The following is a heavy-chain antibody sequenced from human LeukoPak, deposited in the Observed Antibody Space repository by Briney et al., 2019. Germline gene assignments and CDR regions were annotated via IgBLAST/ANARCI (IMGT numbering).Heavy chain of an antibody. CDR3: AREGYEYVSY. Sequence: TPSLTCTVSGGSISSGGYYWSWIRQHPGKGLEWIGYIYFGGGTYYNPSLKSRVTISVDTSKYQFSLKLSSVTAADTAVYYCAREGYEYVSYWGQGTLVTDPS. V-gene: IGHV4-31*03. CDR1: GGSISSGGYY. D-gene: IGHD3-16*01. CDR2: IYFGGGT. J-gene: IGHJ4*02.